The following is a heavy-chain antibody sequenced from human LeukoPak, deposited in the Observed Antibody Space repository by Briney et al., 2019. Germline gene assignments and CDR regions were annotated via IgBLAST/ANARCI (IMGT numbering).Heavy chain of an antibody. D-gene: IGHD3-3*01. V-gene: IGHV3-20*04. CDR2: INWNGGST. CDR1: GFTFSSYS. CDR3: ARDSEEWLLRSRPYYYYYYMDV. J-gene: IGHJ6*03. Sequence: GGSLRLSCAASGFTFSSYSMSWVRQAPGKGLEWVSGINWNGGSTGYADSVKGRFTISRDNAKNSLYLQMNSLRAEDTALYYCARDSEEWLLRSRPYYYYYYMDVWGKGTTVTVSS.